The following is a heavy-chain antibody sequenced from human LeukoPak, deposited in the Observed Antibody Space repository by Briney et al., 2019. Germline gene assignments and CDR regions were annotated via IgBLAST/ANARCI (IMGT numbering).Heavy chain of an antibody. CDR2: IGASGDST. Sequence: GGSLRLSCTASGFTFGDYAMSWVRQAPGMGLEWVAGIGASGDSTYYADSVKGRFTISRDSSKNTLYLQMSSLRSEDTAVYYCARDADSSGYFDYWGQGTLVTVSS. V-gene: IGHV3-23*01. CDR3: ARDADSSGYFDY. J-gene: IGHJ4*02. D-gene: IGHD3-22*01. CDR1: GFTFGDYA.